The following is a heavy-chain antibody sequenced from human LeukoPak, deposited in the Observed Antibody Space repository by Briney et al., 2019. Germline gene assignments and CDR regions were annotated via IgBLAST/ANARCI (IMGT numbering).Heavy chain of an antibody. CDR1: GFTFSSYS. D-gene: IGHD4-17*01. J-gene: IGHJ4*02. CDR3: ARDEEYGEYFDY. CDR2: ISSSSSYI. Sequence: NTGGSLRLSCAASGFTFSSYSMNWVRQAPGKGLEWVSSISSSSSYIYYADSVKGRFTISRDNAKNSLYLQMNSLRAEDTAVYYCARDEEYGEYFDYWGQGTLVTVSS. V-gene: IGHV3-21*01.